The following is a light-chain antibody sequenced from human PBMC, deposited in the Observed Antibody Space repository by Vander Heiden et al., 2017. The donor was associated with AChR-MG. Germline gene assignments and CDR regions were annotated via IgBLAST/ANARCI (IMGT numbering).Light chain of an antibody. CDR1: SSDVGIYTL. V-gene: IGLV2-23*02. CDR2: EVS. Sequence: QSALTQPASVSRSPGQSITICCTGTSSDVGIYTLVSWYQQHPGKAPKLMIYEVSKRPSGVSNRFSGSKSGNTASLTISGLQAEDEADYYCCSFARSSTFVFGGGTKLTVL. J-gene: IGLJ3*02. CDR3: CSFARSSTFV.